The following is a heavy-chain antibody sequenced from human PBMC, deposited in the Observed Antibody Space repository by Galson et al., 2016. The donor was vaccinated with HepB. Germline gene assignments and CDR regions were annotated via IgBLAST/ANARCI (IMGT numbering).Heavy chain of an antibody. Sequence: SLRLSCAASGFTFSRHGMHWVRQAPGKGLEWVAVISYDGSIKYYVDSVKGRFTISRDNSKNTLYLQMNTLRIEDTAVYYCAKDTQSDFWSGFEPDYYYGMDVWGQGTTVTVSS. CDR3: AKDTQSDFWSGFEPDYYYGMDV. CDR1: GFTFSRHG. CDR2: ISYDGSIK. J-gene: IGHJ6*02. D-gene: IGHD3-3*01. V-gene: IGHV3-30*18.